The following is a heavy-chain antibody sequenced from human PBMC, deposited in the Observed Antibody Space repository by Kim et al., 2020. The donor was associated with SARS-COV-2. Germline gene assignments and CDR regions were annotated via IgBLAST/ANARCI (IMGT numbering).Heavy chain of an antibody. J-gene: IGHJ4*02. CDR3: AIDHASHWNIEY. CDR2: IHPAGGRP. CDR1: GYLLTNYH. V-gene: IGHV1-46*01. D-gene: IGHD1-1*01. Sequence: ASVKVSCKASGYLLTNYHIHWVRQAPGQGLEWLGRIHPAGGRPTYAQKLQGRITLTSDTSTSTFYMDFRGLTSEDAAIYYFAIDHASHWNIEYWGKGTLV.